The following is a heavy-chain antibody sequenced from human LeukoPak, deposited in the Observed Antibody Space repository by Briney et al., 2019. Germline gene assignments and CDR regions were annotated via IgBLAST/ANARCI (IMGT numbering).Heavy chain of an antibody. D-gene: IGHD4-17*01. J-gene: IGHJ3*02. V-gene: IGHV4-30-4*01. Sequence: PSQTLSLTCTVSGGSISSGDYYWSWIRRPPGKGLEWIGYIYYSGSTYYNPSLKSRVTISVDRSKNQFSLKLSSVTAADTAVYYCARGKMTTVTGEAFDIWGQGTMVTVSS. CDR3: ARGKMTTVTGEAFDI. CDR2: IYYSGST. CDR1: GGSISSGDYY.